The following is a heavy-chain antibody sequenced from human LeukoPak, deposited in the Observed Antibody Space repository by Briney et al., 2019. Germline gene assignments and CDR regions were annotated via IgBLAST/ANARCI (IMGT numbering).Heavy chain of an antibody. Sequence: SETLSLTCTVSGGSISSSSYYWGWIRQPPGKGLEWIGSIYYSGSTYYNPSLKSRVTISVDTSKNQFSLKLSSVTAADTAVYYCARYVAARPKRYFDLWGRGTLVTVSS. V-gene: IGHV4-39*01. J-gene: IGHJ2*01. CDR3: ARYVAARPKRYFDL. CDR2: IYYSGST. D-gene: IGHD6-6*01. CDR1: GGSISSSSYY.